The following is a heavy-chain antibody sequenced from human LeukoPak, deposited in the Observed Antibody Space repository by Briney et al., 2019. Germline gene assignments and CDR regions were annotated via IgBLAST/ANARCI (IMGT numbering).Heavy chain of an antibody. CDR2: ISSSSSYI. J-gene: IGHJ4*02. CDR3: ARDRYSSSSGLIAY. V-gene: IGHV3-21*01. CDR1: GFTFSSYS. D-gene: IGHD6-6*01. Sequence: GGSLRLSCAASGFTFSSYSMNWVRQAPGKGLEWVSSISSSSSYIYYADSVKGRFTISRDNAKNLLYLQMNSLRAEDTAVYYCARDRYSSSSGLIAYWGQGTLVTVSS.